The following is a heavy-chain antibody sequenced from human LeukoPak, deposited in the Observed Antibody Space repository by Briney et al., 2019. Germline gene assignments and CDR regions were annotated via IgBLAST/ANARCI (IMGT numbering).Heavy chain of an antibody. CDR3: STEMRSVALFDY. CDR2: IKSKIDGGTT. CDR1: GSPFSTVW. V-gene: IGHV3-15*01. D-gene: IGHD6-19*01. J-gene: IGHJ4*02. Sequence: GGPLSSSCAAPGSPFSTVWWSWSGKAQGKGLEWVGRIKSKIDGGTTDYAAPVKGRFTISRDDSKDTLYLQMNSLKTEDTAVYYCSTEMRSVALFDYWGQGNLVTVSS.